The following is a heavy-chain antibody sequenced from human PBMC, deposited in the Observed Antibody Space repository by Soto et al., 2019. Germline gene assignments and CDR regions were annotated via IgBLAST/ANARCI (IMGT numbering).Heavy chain of an antibody. CDR3: ARPMRYYYGSGSYPYYYYYGMDV. D-gene: IGHD3-10*01. CDR1: GYTLTGYY. CDR2: INPNSGGT. V-gene: IGHV1-2*02. J-gene: IGHJ6*02. Sequence: GASVKVSCKASGYTLTGYYMHWVRQAPGQGLEWMGWINPNSGGTNYAQKFQGRVTMTRDTSISTAYMELSRLRSDDTAVYYCARPMRYYYGSGSYPYYYYYGMDVWGQGTTVTVSS.